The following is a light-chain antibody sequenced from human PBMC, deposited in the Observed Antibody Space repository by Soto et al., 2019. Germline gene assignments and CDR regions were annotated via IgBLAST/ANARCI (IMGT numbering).Light chain of an antibody. J-gene: IGLJ1*01. CDR1: SSNVGPGDA. CDR3: QSYDNGLSVYV. CDR2: ADN. Sequence: QSVLTQPPSVSGASGQRVTISCAGASSNVGPGDAVHWYQHLPGTAPKLLIYADNNRPSGVPDRFSASKSGTSASLAITGLQAEDEGDYYCQSYDNGLSVYVFGTGTKLTVL. V-gene: IGLV1-40*01.